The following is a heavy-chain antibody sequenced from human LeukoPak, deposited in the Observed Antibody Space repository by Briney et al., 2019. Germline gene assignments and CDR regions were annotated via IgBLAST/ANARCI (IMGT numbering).Heavy chain of an antibody. CDR1: GFTFTTYA. J-gene: IGHJ4*02. CDR2: ISGNADRT. D-gene: IGHD2-8*01. V-gene: IGHV3-23*01. CDR3: AKDWTTGETYSHLDS. Sequence: GSLRLSCAASGFTFTTYAMTWVRQASGKGLEWVSTISGNADRTYYPDSVKGRFTISRDNSKNTLYLQMNSLRAEDTAVYYCAKDWTTGETYSHLDSWGQGTLVTVSS.